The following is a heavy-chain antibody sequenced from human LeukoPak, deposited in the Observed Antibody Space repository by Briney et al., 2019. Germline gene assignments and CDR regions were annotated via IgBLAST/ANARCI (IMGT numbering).Heavy chain of an antibody. CDR1: GYTFTSYA. Sequence: GASVKVSCKASGYTFTSYAMHWVRQAPGQRLEWMGWINAGNGNTKYSQKFQGRVTITRDTSASTAYMELSSLRSEDTAVYYCARDGKGRYDFRENDYWGQGTLVTVSS. CDR2: INAGNGNT. D-gene: IGHD3-3*01. J-gene: IGHJ4*02. CDR3: ARDGKGRYDFRENDY. V-gene: IGHV1-3*01.